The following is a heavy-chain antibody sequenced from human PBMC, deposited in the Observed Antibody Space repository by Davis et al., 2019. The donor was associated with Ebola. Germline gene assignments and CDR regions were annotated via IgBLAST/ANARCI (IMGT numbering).Heavy chain of an antibody. D-gene: IGHD2-2*01. J-gene: IGHJ3*02. CDR2: INPSGGST. CDR3: ARDRDPMLHYDAFDI. CDR1: GYTFTSYY. V-gene: IGHV1-46*01. Sequence: ASVKVSCKASGYTFTSYYMHWVRQAPGQGLEWMGIINPSGGSTSYAQKFQGRVTMTRDTSTSTVYMELSSLRSEDTAVYYCARDRDPMLHYDAFDIWGQGTMVTVSS.